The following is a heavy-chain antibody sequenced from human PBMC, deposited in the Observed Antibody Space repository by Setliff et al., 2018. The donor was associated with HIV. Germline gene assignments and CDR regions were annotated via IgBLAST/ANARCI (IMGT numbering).Heavy chain of an antibody. CDR2: ISYSGST. Sequence: SETLSLTCAVFGGSFSDFYWSWIRQPPGKGLEWIGEISYSGSTVYNPSLKSRVTMSVDASKNLVSLNLNSVTAADTAIYYCARGRMTVPLDYWGQGTQVTVSS. J-gene: IGHJ4*02. CDR3: ARGRMTVPLDY. V-gene: IGHV4-34*01. D-gene: IGHD2-2*01. CDR1: GGSFSDFY.